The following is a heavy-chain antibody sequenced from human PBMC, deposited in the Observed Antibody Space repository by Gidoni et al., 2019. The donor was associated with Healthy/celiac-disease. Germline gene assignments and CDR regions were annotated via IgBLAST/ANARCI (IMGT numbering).Heavy chain of an antibody. J-gene: IGHJ4*02. CDR2: IFSNDEK. V-gene: IGHV2-26*01. Sequence: QVTLKESGPVLVKPTETLTLTCTGSGVSLSNARMGVSWIRQPPGKALEWLAHIFSNDEKSYSTSLKSRLTISKDTSNSQVVLTMTNMDPVDTATYSCARSLRYFKSYYFDYWGQGTLVTVSS. CDR3: ARSLRYFKSYYFDY. D-gene: IGHD3-9*01. CDR1: GVSLSNARMG.